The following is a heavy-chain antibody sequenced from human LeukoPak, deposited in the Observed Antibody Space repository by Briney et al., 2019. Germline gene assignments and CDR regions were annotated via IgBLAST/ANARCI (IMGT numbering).Heavy chain of an antibody. D-gene: IGHD4/OR15-4a*01. CDR3: AKGYGDLVAFNI. CDR2: IPYDGNNK. J-gene: IGHJ3*02. CDR1: GFTFRSYG. V-gene: IGHV3-30*02. Sequence: GGSLRLSCAASGFTFRSYGMDWVRQAPGKGLEWVAFIPYDGNNKDYADSVKGRFTISRDNSKNTLYLQMNSLRVEDTAVYYCAKGYGDLVAFNIWGQGTMVTVSS.